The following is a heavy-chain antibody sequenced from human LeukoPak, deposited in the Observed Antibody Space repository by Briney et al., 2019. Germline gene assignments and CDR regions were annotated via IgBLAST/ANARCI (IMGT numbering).Heavy chain of an antibody. J-gene: IGHJ5*02. CDR2: ISAYNGNT. V-gene: IGHV1-18*01. Sequence: ASVKVSCKASGYTFTSYGISWVRQAPGQGLEWMGWISAYNGNTNYAQKLQGRVTMTTDTSTSTAYMELWSLRSDDTAVYYCARDPKRRIAVAAFNWFDPWGQGTLVTVSS. D-gene: IGHD6-19*01. CDR1: GYTFTSYG. CDR3: ARDPKRRIAVAAFNWFDP.